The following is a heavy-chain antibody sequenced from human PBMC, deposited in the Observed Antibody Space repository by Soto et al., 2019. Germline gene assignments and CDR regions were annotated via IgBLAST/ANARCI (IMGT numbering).Heavy chain of an antibody. CDR2: MKSKTDGGTA. CDR3: TTGIYYDILTGYHNVAY. CDR1: GFNLRRPW. Sequence: NPGESLRLSGVASGFNLRRPWMTWYWQAAGKRLGWVGRMKSKTDGGTADDAAPVKGRANISRAYTKNTVYLQMNSLKTEDTAVYYCTTGIYYDILTGYHNVAYWGQGA. J-gene: IGHJ4*02. V-gene: IGHV3-15*01. D-gene: IGHD3-9*01.